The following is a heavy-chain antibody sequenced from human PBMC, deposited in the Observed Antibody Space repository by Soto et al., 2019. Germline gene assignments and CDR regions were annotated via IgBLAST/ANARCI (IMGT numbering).Heavy chain of an antibody. V-gene: IGHV4-30-2*01. J-gene: IGHJ4*02. CDR1: GGSISSGGSS. CDR2: IYHSGSP. CDR3: ARGAVVNFDS. D-gene: IGHD2-15*01. Sequence: QLQLQESGSGLVKPSQTLSLTCAVSGGSISSGGSSWTWIRQPPGKGLEWIGYIYHSGSPYYNPALKSRVTISVDRSKNQFSLKLTSVTAADTAVYYCARGAVVNFDSWGQGTLVTVSS.